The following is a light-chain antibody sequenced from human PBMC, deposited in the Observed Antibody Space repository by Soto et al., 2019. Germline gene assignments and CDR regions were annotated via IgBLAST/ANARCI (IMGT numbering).Light chain of an antibody. CDR1: SSDVGGYNR. Sequence: QSALTQPASVSGSPGQSITISCSGTSSDVGGYNRVSWSQQHPGKAPKLMIFEVSNRPSGVSNRFSGSKSDNTASLTISGLRAEDEAHYHCCSYAGSRTFVFGGGTKLTVL. CDR2: EVS. V-gene: IGLV2-23*02. J-gene: IGLJ3*02. CDR3: CSYAGSRTFV.